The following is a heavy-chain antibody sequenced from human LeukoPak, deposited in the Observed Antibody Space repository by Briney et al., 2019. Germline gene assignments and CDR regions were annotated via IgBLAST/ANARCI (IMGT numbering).Heavy chain of an antibody. J-gene: IGHJ4*02. CDR3: AKSLSGGGYYFEY. Sequence: GGSLRLSCAASGFTFSNYAMTWVRQAPGQGLEWVSGISDSGGSTYYADSVKGRFTISRDNSKNTLYLQMNSLGAEDTAVYYCAKSLSGGGYYFEYWGQGTLVTVSS. CDR1: GFTFSNYA. D-gene: IGHD3-10*01. V-gene: IGHV3-23*01. CDR2: ISDSGGST.